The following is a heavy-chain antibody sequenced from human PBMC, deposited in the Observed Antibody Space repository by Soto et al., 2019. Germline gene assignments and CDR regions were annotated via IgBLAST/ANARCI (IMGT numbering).Heavy chain of an antibody. J-gene: IGHJ5*02. D-gene: IGHD6-19*01. CDR2: IYTSGST. V-gene: IGHV4-4*07. Sequence: SETLSLTCTVSGGSISSYYWSWIRQPAGKGLEWIGRIYTSGSTNYNPSLKSRVTMSVDTSKNQFSLKLSSVTAADTAVYYCARDLTLGSSGCHEDWFAPCGQRTLVTASS. CDR3: ARDLTLGSSGCHEDWFAP. CDR1: GGSISSYY.